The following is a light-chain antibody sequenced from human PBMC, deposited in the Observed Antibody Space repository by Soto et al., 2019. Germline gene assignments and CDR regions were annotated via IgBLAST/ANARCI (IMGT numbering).Light chain of an antibody. V-gene: IGKV2-40*01. CDR1: QSLLASDDGNTY. CDR3: MQRIDFPFT. J-gene: IGKJ2*01. CDR2: TVS. Sequence: DIVMTQTPLSLPVTPGEPASISCRSSQSLLASDDGNTYLDWYLQKPGQSPQLLIYTVSYRASGVPDRFSGSGSGNAFTLKISRVEAGDVGVYYCMQRIDFPFTFGRGTKLEIK.